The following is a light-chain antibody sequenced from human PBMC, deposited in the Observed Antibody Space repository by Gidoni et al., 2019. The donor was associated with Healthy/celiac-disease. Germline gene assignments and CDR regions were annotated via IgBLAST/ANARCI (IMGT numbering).Light chain of an antibody. CDR1: QSVSSY. V-gene: IGKV3-11*01. CDR3: QQRSNWPRT. J-gene: IGKJ1*01. Sequence: ELVFPPSPATLSWSPGERAILSCRASQSVSSYLAWYQQKPGQAPRLLIYDASNRATGIPARFSGSGSGTDFTLTISSLEPEDFAVYYCQQRSNWPRTFGQGTKVEIK. CDR2: DAS.